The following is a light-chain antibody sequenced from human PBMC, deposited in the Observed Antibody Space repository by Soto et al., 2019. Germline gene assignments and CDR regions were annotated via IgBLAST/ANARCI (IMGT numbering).Light chain of an antibody. CDR2: AAS. CDR3: QQSYSTPLT. CDR1: QSISSY. J-gene: IGKJ4*01. V-gene: IGKV1-39*01. Sequence: DIEMTQSPSSLSASVGDRVTITCRASQSISSYLNWYQQKPGKAPKLLICAASSLQSGVPSRFSGSGSGTDFTLTISSLQPEDFATYYCQQSYSTPLTFGGGTKVDI.